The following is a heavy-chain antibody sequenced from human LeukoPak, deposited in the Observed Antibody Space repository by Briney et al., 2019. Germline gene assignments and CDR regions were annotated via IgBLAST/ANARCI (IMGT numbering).Heavy chain of an antibody. V-gene: IGHV1-2*02. CDR1: GYTFTGYY. CDR3: ARDGRGSSWLLGHYYYMDV. D-gene: IGHD6-13*01. J-gene: IGHJ6*03. CDR2: INPNSGGT. Sequence: ASVKVSCKASGYTFTGYYMHWVRQAPGQGLEWMGWINPNSGGTNYAQKFQGRVTMTRDTSISIAYMELSRLRSDDTAVYYCARDGRGSSWLLGHYYYMDVWGKGTTVTISS.